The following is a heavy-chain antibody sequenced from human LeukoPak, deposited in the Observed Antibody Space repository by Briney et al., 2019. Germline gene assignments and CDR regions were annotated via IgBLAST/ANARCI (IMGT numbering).Heavy chain of an antibody. CDR1: GYTFTSYD. CDR2: MNPNSGNT. Sequence: GASVKVSCKASGYTFTSYDINWVRQATGQGLERMGWMNPNSGNTGYAQKFQGRVTMTRNTSISTAYMELSSLRSEDTAVYYCASVGYSSGWYYPGGYYYYGMDVWGQGTTVTVSS. V-gene: IGHV1-8*01. J-gene: IGHJ6*02. CDR3: ASVGYSSGWYYPGGYYYYGMDV. D-gene: IGHD6-19*01.